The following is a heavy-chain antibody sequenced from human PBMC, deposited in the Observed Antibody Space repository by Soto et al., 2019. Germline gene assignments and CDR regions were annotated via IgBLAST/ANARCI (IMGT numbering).Heavy chain of an antibody. V-gene: IGHV1-18*01. CDR3: ARGRYGDY. Sequence: VHLVQSGAEVKKPGASVKVACKASGYTFTSYGITWVRQAPGQGLEWMGGISAHNGNTDYAQKLQGRVIVTRDTSTSTAYMELRSLISDDTAVYYCARGRYGDYWGQGALVTVSS. D-gene: IGHD1-1*01. J-gene: IGHJ4*02. CDR1: GYTFTSYG. CDR2: ISAHNGNT.